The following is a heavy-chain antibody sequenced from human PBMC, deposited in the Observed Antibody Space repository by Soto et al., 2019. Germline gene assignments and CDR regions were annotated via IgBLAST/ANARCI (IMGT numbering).Heavy chain of an antibody. CDR3: AKDKDAIFGVVIINAFDI. J-gene: IGHJ3*02. V-gene: IGHV3-23*01. Sequence: GGSLRLSCAASGFTFSSYAMSWVRQAPGKGLEWVSAISGSGGSTYYADSVKGRFTISRDNSKNTLYLQMNSLRAEDTAVYYCAKDKDAIFGVVIINAFDIWGQGTMVTVSS. CDR1: GFTFSSYA. CDR2: ISGSGGST. D-gene: IGHD3-3*01.